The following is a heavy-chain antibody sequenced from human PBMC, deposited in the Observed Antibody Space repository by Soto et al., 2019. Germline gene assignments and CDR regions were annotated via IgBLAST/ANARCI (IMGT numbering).Heavy chain of an antibody. V-gene: IGHV1-2*04. CDR1: GYTFTGYY. CDR2: INPNSGGT. J-gene: IGHJ4*02. D-gene: IGHD4-17*01. Sequence: GAAVKVSCKTSGYTFTGYYMHWVRQAPGQGLEWMGWINPNSGGTNYAQKFQGWVTMTRDTSISTAYMTLSRLSSDDTAVYYCATQRDYGDYGAFDFWGQGTLVTVSS. CDR3: ATQRDYGDYGAFDF.